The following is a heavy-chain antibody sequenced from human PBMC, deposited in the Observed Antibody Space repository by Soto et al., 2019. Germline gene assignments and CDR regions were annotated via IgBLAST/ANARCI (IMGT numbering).Heavy chain of an antibody. J-gene: IGHJ6*02. V-gene: IGHV4-31*03. CDR1: GGSISSGGYY. D-gene: IGHD1-7*01. CDR3: ARGSITGTHIYYYYGMDV. Sequence: SETLSLTCTVSGGSISSGGYYWSWIRQHPGKGLEWIGYIYYSGSTYYNPSLKSRVTISVDTSKNQFSLKLSSVTAADTAVYYCARGSITGTHIYYYYGMDVWGQGTTVTVSS. CDR2: IYYSGST.